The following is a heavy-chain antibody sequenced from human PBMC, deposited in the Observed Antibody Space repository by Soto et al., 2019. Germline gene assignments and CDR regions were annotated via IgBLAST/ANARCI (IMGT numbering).Heavy chain of an antibody. Sequence: GGSLRLSXAASGFTFSSYWMHWVRQAPGKGLVWVSRINSDGSSTSYADSVKGRFTISRDNAKNTLYLQMNSLRAEDTAVYYCARDGYSSSFLFDPWGQGTLVTVSS. CDR1: GFTFSSYW. D-gene: IGHD6-13*01. J-gene: IGHJ5*02. CDR3: ARDGYSSSFLFDP. V-gene: IGHV3-74*01. CDR2: INSDGSST.